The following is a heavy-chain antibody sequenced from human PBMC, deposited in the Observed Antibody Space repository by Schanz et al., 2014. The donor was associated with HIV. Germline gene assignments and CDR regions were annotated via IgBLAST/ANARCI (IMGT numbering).Heavy chain of an antibody. CDR1: GFTFSNFA. J-gene: IGHJ4*02. Sequence: EVQMLESGGGSVQPGWSLRLSCAASGFTFSNFAMSWVRQAPGKGLEWVSSISGSGVSTFYAGSVKGRFAISRDKSKNTLYLQMNSLRVEDTAVYYCAKMARSVAANTNFDYWGQGTLVTVSS. D-gene: IGHD6-19*01. CDR3: AKMARSVAANTNFDY. CDR2: ISGSGVST. V-gene: IGHV3-23*01.